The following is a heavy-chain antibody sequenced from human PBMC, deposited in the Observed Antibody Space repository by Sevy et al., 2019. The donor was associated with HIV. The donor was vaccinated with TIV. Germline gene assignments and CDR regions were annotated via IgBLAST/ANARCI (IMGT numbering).Heavy chain of an antibody. Sequence: GGSLRLSCAASGLTFSSYGMHWVRQAPGKGLEWVAVIWYDGSNKYYADSVKGRFTISRDNSKNTLYLQMNSLRAEDTAVYYCARCPDYGGNSGYFQHWGQGTLVTVSS. D-gene: IGHD4-17*01. CDR1: GLTFSSYG. CDR2: IWYDGSNK. CDR3: ARCPDYGGNSGYFQH. V-gene: IGHV3-33*01. J-gene: IGHJ1*01.